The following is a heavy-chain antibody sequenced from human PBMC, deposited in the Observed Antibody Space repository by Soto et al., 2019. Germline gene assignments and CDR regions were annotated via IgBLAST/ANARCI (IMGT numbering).Heavy chain of an antibody. CDR2: IYYSGST. J-gene: IGHJ6*02. CDR3: ATREGDYCDWLPNRYYYGMDV. D-gene: IGHD3-9*01. Sequence: SGTQSLTCTVSGGSISSSSYYWGWIRQPPGKGLEWIGSIYYSGSTYYNPSLKSRVTISVDTSKNQFSLKLSSVTAADTAVYYCATREGDYCDWLPNRYYYGMDVLGQGPTVT. CDR1: GGSISSSSYY. V-gene: IGHV4-39*01.